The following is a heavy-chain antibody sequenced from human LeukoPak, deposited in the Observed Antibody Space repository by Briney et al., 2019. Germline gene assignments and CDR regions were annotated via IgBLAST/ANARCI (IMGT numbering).Heavy chain of an antibody. V-gene: IGHV3-48*04. D-gene: IGHD2-15*01. CDR1: GFTFSTHD. J-gene: IGHJ1*01. CDR3: ARSGLEYFQH. CDR2: IISSSSTI. Sequence: GGSLRLSCAASGFTFSTHDVNWVRQAPGKGLEWVSFIISSSSTIYYADSVKGRFTISRDNAKNSLYLQMNSLRAEDTAVYYCARSGLEYFQHWGQGTLVTVSS.